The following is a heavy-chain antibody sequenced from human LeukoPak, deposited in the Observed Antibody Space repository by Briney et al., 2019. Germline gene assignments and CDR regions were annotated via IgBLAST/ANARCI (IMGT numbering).Heavy chain of an antibody. D-gene: IGHD6-13*01. CDR1: GFTFSSYA. J-gene: IGHJ4*02. Sequence: GGSLRLSCAASGFTFSSYAMSWVRQAPGKGLEWVSATSGSGDSTYYGDSVKGRFTISRDNSKNTLYLQMNSLRAEDTAVYYCAKTRPLDSSSWSHGDYWGQGTLVTVSS. CDR2: TSGSGDST. CDR3: AKTRPLDSSSWSHGDY. V-gene: IGHV3-23*01.